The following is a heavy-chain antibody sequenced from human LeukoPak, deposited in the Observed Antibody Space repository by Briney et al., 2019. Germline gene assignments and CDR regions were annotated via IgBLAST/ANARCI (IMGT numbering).Heavy chain of an antibody. CDR1: GFTFSSYS. Sequence: GRSLRLSCAASGFTFSSYSMTWVRQAPGKGLEWVSYISSSSTNIYYADSVKGRFTISRDNAKNSLYLQMNSLRDEDTAVYYCARDPRWVGYTFDPWGQGTLVTVSS. V-gene: IGHV3-48*02. D-gene: IGHD3-10*01. J-gene: IGHJ5*02. CDR2: ISSSSTNI. CDR3: ARDPRWVGYTFDP.